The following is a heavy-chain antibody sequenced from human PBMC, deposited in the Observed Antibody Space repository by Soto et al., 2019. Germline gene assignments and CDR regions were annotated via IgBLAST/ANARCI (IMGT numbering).Heavy chain of an antibody. D-gene: IGHD6-25*01. CDR2: ITPTFGAV. CDR3: ALERRTSSLWFDP. CDR1: GGTFSSSA. V-gene: IGHV1-69*12. J-gene: IGHJ5*02. Sequence: QVQLVQSGAEVKKVGFSVKVSCKASGGTFSSSAMSWLRQAPGQGLEWMGGITPTFGAVNYAQKFQGRLTITADEFTGTAYMDLSSLTSEASAVYYCALERRTSSLWFDPWGQGTLVTVSS.